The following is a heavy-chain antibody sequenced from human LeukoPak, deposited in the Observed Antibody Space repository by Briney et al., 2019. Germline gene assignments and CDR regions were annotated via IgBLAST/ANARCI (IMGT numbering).Heavy chain of an antibody. D-gene: IGHD6-19*01. J-gene: IGHJ4*02. Sequence: PGGSLRLSCAASGFTFSSYEMNWVRQAPGKGLEWVSYISSSGSTIYYADSVKGRFTISRDNAKNTLYLQMNSLRAEDTAVYYCAKDRSSGWYPTPRYWGQGTLVTVSS. CDR2: ISSSGSTI. CDR1: GFTFSSYE. V-gene: IGHV3-48*03. CDR3: AKDRSSGWYPTPRY.